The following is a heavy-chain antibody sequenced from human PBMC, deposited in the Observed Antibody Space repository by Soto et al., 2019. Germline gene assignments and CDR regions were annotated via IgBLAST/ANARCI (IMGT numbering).Heavy chain of an antibody. CDR3: SRGILV. J-gene: IGHJ4*02. Sequence: QVQLQESGPGLVKPSQTLSLTCTVSGGSINSGGYCWSWIRQHPGKGLDWIGCISYGGSTSYNPSLKSRVTISVDTSKNQFSLKLTSVTAADTVVYYCSRGILVWGQGALITVSS. D-gene: IGHD5-18*01. V-gene: IGHV4-31*03. CDR2: ISYGGST. CDR1: GGSINSGGYC.